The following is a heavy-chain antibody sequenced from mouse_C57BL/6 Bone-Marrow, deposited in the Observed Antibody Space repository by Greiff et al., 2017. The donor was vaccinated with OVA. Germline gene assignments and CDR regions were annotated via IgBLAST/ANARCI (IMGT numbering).Heavy chain of an antibody. CDR3: ARRGYYYGSRVRDYAMDY. J-gene: IGHJ4*01. CDR1: GYAFSSSW. CDR2: IYPGDGDT. Sequence: VKLVESGPELVKPGASVKISCKASGYAFSSSWMNWVKQRPGKGLEWIGRIYPGDGDTNYNGKFKGKATLTADKSSSTAYMQLSSLTSEDSAVYFCARRGYYYGSRVRDYAMDYWGQGTSVTVSS. V-gene: IGHV1-82*01. D-gene: IGHD1-1*01.